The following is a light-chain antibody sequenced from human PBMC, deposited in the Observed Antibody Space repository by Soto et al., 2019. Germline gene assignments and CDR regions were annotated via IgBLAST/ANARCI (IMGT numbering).Light chain of an antibody. V-gene: IGKV3-20*01. CDR1: QSVSSSY. Sequence: EIVLTQSPGTLSLSPGERATLSCRASQSVSSSYLAWYQQKPGQAPRLLIYGASSRATGIPDRFSGSWSGTDVTLTISRLEPEDFAVYYCQQYSSSPGLTFGGGTKVEIK. J-gene: IGKJ4*01. CDR2: GAS. CDR3: QQYSSSPGLT.